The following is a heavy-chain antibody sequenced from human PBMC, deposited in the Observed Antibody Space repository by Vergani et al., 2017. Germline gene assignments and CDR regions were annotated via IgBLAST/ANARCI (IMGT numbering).Heavy chain of an antibody. CDR3: AKHRGELLEWLLAIDY. V-gene: IGHV3-30*02. CDR2: IRYDGSNK. J-gene: IGHJ4*02. CDR1: GFTFSSYG. D-gene: IGHD3-3*01. Sequence: QVQLVESGGGVVQPGGSLRLSCAASGFTFSSYGMHWVRQAPGKGLEWVAFIRYDGSNKYYADSVKGGFTISRDNSKNTRYLQMNSLRAEDTAVYYCAKHRGELLEWLLAIDYWGQGTLVTVSS.